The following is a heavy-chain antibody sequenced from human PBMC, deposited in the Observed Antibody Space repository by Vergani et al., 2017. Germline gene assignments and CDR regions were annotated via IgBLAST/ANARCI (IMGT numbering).Heavy chain of an antibody. V-gene: IGHV4-34*01. J-gene: IGHJ6*03. D-gene: IGHD3-3*01. CDR3: SRAPITIFEMVSPPPYCMDV. CDR1: GGSFNGYY. Sequence: QVQLQQWGAGLLKPSETLSLTCAVYGGSFNGYYWSWIRQPPGKGLEWIGEINHSGSTNYNPSLKSRVTISVDTSKNQFSLKLSSVTAADTAVYYCSRAPITIFEMVSPPPYCMDVWGKGTTVTVSS. CDR2: INHSGST.